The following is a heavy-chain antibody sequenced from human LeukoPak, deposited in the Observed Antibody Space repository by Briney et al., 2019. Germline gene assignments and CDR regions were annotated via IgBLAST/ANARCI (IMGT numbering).Heavy chain of an antibody. V-gene: IGHV4-39*01. CDR3: ARPHIGGSDLTDFDY. Sequence: SETLSLTCTVSRSSISSTTYFWGWIRQPPGKGLEWIASIYYPGSSSYNPSLKSRVTISVDTSKNQFSLKLTSVTAADSAVHYCARPHIGGSDLTDFDYWGQGTLVTVSS. D-gene: IGHD1-26*01. CDR2: IYYPGSS. CDR1: RSSISSTTYF. J-gene: IGHJ4*02.